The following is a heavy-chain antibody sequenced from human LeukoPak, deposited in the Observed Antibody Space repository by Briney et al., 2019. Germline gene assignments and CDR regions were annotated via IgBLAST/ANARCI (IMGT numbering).Heavy chain of an antibody. CDR1: GYSISSGYY. CDR2: TYHSGST. Sequence: SETLSLTCIVSGYSISSGYYWGWIRQPPGKVLEWIGSTYHSGSTYYYPSLKSRVTISVDTSKNQFSLKLSSVTAAVTAVYYCARVSSGWYEFYYYYYMDVWGKGTTVTVSS. J-gene: IGHJ6*03. D-gene: IGHD6-19*01. CDR3: ARVSSGWYEFYYYYYMDV. V-gene: IGHV4-38-2*02.